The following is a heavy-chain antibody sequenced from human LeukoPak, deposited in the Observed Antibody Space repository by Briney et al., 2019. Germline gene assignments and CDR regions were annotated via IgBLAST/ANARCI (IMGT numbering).Heavy chain of an antibody. Sequence: GGSLRLSCAASGFTFSSYAMHWVRQAPGKGLEWVAVISYDGSNKYYADSVKGRFTISRDNAKNTLYLQMNSLRAEDTAVYYCARGGSFDYWGQGTLVTVSS. CDR2: ISYDGSNK. V-gene: IGHV3-30*04. CDR3: ARGGSFDY. J-gene: IGHJ4*02. CDR1: GFTFSSYA. D-gene: IGHD3-10*01.